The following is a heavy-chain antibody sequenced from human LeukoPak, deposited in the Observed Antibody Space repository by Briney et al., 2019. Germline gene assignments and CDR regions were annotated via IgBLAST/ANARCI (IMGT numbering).Heavy chain of an antibody. CDR2: INPKTGGT. D-gene: IGHD6-13*01. CDR3: ATKRGNSRYLDY. Sequence: GASVKVSCMASGYTFTGYYIHWVRQAPGQGLEWMGWINPKTGGTNFAQKFQGRVTMTRDTSISTAYMELTRLTSDDTAVYYCATKRGNSRYLDYWGQGTLVTVSS. CDR1: GYTFTGYY. V-gene: IGHV1-2*02. J-gene: IGHJ4*02.